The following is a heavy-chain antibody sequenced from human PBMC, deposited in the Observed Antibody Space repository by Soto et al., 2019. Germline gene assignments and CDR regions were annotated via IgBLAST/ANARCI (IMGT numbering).Heavy chain of an antibody. Sequence: PSETLSLTCTVSGGSISSGDYYWSWIRQPPGKGLEWIGYIYYSGSTYYNPSLKRRVTISVDTSKNQFSLKLSSVTAADTAVYYCARVSCSGGSCYHNRYYYYGMDVWGQGTTVTVSS. CDR3: ARVSCSGGSCYHNRYYYYGMDV. CDR1: GGSISSGDYY. V-gene: IGHV4-30-4*01. J-gene: IGHJ6*02. D-gene: IGHD2-15*01. CDR2: IYYSGST.